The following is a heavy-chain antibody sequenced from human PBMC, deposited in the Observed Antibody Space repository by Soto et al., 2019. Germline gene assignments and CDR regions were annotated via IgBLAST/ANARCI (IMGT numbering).Heavy chain of an antibody. Sequence: QVQLVQSGAEVKKPGASVKVSCKASGYTFTSYYMHWVRQAPGQGLEWMGIINPSGGSTSYAQKFQRRVTMTSDTSTSTVYMELSSLRSEDTAVYYCARVMVRGTVDYWGQGTLVTVSS. D-gene: IGHD3-10*01. CDR1: GYTFTSYY. J-gene: IGHJ4*02. CDR2: INPSGGST. CDR3: ARVMVRGTVDY. V-gene: IGHV1-46*03.